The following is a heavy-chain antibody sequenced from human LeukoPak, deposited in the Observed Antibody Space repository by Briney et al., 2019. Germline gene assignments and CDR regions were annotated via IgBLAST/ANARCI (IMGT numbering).Heavy chain of an antibody. Sequence: GGSLRLSCAASGFTLSNYAMSWVRQAPGKGLEWVSALSGTGGTYYADSVKGRFTISRDNSKNTLYLHMNSLRAEDTAIYYCAKSRSSSYNRFDYWGQGTLVTVSS. CDR1: GFTLSNYA. V-gene: IGHV3-23*01. D-gene: IGHD6-13*01. CDR3: AKSRSSSYNRFDY. CDR2: LSGTGGT. J-gene: IGHJ4*02.